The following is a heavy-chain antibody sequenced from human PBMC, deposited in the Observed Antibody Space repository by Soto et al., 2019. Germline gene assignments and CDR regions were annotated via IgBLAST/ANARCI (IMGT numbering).Heavy chain of an antibody. V-gene: IGHV1-18*01. CDR1: GYTFTSYG. CDR2: ISAYNGNT. CDR3: ARFGPVVVVAAPATGFDY. D-gene: IGHD2-15*01. Sequence: QVQLVQSGAEVKKPGASVKVSCKASGYTFTSYGISWVRQAPGQGLEWMGWISAYNGNTNYAQKLQGRVTMTTDTPKSTAYMELRSLRSDDTAVYSCARFGPVVVVAAPATGFDYWGQGTLVTVSS. J-gene: IGHJ4*02.